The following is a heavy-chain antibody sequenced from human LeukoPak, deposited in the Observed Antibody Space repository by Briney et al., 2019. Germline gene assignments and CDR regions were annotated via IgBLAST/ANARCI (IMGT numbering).Heavy chain of an antibody. CDR3: ARHYLYCSSTSCYGNWFDP. CDR2: IYYSGST. J-gene: IGHJ5*02. V-gene: IGHV4-59*01. D-gene: IGHD2-2*01. CDR1: GGSISSYY. Sequence: SETLSLTCTVSGGSISSYYWSWIRQPPGKGLEWIGYIYYSGSTNYNPSLKSRVTISVDTSKNQFSLKLSSVTAADTAVYYCARHYLYCSSTSCYGNWFDPWGQGTLVTVSS.